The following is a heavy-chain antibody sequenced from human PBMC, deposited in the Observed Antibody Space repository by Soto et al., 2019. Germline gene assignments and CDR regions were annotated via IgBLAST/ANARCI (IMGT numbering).Heavy chain of an antibody. CDR3: ARDLGPGYDILTGYFNYYYGMDV. J-gene: IGHJ6*02. CDR2: INPSGGST. V-gene: IGHV1-46*01. CDR1: GYTFTSYY. D-gene: IGHD3-9*01. Sequence: VASVKVSCKTSGYTFTSYYMHWVRQAPGQGLEWMGIINPSGGSTSYAQKFQGRVTMTRDTSTSTVYMELSSLRSEDTAVYYCARDLGPGYDILTGYFNYYYGMDVWGQGTTVTVSS.